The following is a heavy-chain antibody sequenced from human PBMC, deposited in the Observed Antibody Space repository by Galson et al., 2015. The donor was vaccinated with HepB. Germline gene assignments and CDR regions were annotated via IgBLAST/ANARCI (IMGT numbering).Heavy chain of an antibody. V-gene: IGHV1-69*13. CDR3: ARGLGLYRSYYYGMDV. Sequence: SVKVSCKASGGTFSSYAISWVRQAPGQGLEWMGGIIPIFGTANYAQKFQGRVTITADESTSTAYMELSSPRSEDTAVYYCARGLGLYRSYYYGMDVWGQGTTVTVSS. J-gene: IGHJ6*02. CDR2: IIPIFGTA. D-gene: IGHD3-3*01. CDR1: GGTFSSYA.